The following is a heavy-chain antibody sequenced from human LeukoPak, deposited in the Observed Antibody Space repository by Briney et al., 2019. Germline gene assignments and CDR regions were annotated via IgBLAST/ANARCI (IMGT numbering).Heavy chain of an antibody. J-gene: IGHJ4*02. CDR1: GFTFSNNA. CDR2: ISYDGNNK. V-gene: IGHV3-30*18. Sequence: PGGSLRLSCSASGFTFSNNAMHWVRQAPGKGLEWVAVISYDGNNKYYADSGKGRFTIARDNSKNTLYLQMDSLRAEDTAVYYCAKYQRQWLPKGGFDYWGQGTLVTVSS. CDR3: AKYQRQWLPKGGFDY. D-gene: IGHD6-19*01.